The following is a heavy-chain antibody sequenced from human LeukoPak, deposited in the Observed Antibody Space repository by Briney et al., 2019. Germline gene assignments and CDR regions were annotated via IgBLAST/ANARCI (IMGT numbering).Heavy chain of an antibody. CDR3: VKFSPMTASHYFDF. D-gene: IGHD2-21*02. Sequence: GGSLRLSCAASGFTFSDYYMSWIRQAPGKGLEWVSYISPSSSYTDYADSVKGRFTISRDNAKNSLYLQMNSLRAEDTAVYSCVKFSPMTASHYFDFWGQGTLVTVSS. CDR1: GFTFSDYY. CDR2: ISPSSSYT. V-gene: IGHV3-11*03. J-gene: IGHJ4*02.